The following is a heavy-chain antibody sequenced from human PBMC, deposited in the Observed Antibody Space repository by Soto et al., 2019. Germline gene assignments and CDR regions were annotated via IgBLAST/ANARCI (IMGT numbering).Heavy chain of an antibody. J-gene: IGHJ4*02. CDR3: AKRGRGAVAFDY. CDR1: GITFSSYA. D-gene: IGHD6-19*01. CDR2: ISGSGGST. V-gene: IGHV3-23*01. Sequence: EVLLLESGGGLVQPGGSLRLSCAASGITFSSYAMSWVRQAPGKGLEWVSGISGSGGSTYYADSVKGRFTISRDNSKNTLYLQMNGLRAEDTAVYCCAKRGRGAVAFDYWGQGTLVTVSS.